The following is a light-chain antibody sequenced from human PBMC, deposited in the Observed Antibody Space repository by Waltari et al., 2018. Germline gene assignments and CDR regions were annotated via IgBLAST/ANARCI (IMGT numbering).Light chain of an antibody. CDR3: FSYAVTSIHVI. CDR2: EVS. CDR1: SSDVGTYNL. J-gene: IGLJ2*01. Sequence: QSALTQPASVSGSPGQSITISCTGSSSDVGTYNLVSWYQQHPGKAPKFLIYEVSKRAAVVSYRFSGSKYGNTASLTISGLQLEDEGDYYCFSYAVTSIHVIFGGGTKLTVL. V-gene: IGLV2-23*02.